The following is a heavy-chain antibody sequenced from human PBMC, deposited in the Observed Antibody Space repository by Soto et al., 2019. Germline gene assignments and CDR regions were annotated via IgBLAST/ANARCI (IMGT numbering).Heavy chain of an antibody. CDR1: GGSISSGEYY. CDR2: ISYSGST. V-gene: IGHV4-30-4*01. Sequence: PSETLSLTCTVSGGSISSGEYYWTWIRQPPGKGLEWIGYISYSGSTHYSPSLKSRVSITVDTSKNQFSLNLASVSAEDTAVYYCARTSLTIFGPSNDYYGMXVWSLGTTVTVSS. CDR3: ARTSLTIFGPSNDYYGMXV. D-gene: IGHD3-3*01. J-gene: IGHJ6*02.